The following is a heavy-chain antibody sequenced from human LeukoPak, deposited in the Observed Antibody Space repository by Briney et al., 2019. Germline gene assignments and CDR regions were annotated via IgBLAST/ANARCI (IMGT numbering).Heavy chain of an antibody. CDR2: INPSGSST. V-gene: IGHV1-46*01. Sequence: GASVKVSCKTFGYTFTNYYMHWVRQAPGQGLEWMGIINPSGSSTTYAQKFQGRVTMTRDTSTSTDFMELSSLRSEDTAVYYCARHDLGGSSPFDYWGKGTLVTVSS. J-gene: IGHJ4*02. CDR3: ARHDLGGSSPFDY. CDR1: GYTFTNYY. D-gene: IGHD2-15*01.